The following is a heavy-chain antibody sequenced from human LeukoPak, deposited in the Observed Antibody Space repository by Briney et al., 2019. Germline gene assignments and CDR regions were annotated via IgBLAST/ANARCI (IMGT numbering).Heavy chain of an antibody. Sequence: PSETLSLTCAVYGGSFSGYYWSWIRQPPGKGPEWIGEINHSGSTNYNPSLKSRVTISVDTPKNQFSLKLSSVTAADTAVYYCARGVRGYDFWSGYYPYFDYWGQGTLVTVSS. CDR2: INHSGST. CDR1: GGSFSGYY. CDR3: ARGVRGYDFWSGYYPYFDY. D-gene: IGHD3-3*01. J-gene: IGHJ4*02. V-gene: IGHV4-34*01.